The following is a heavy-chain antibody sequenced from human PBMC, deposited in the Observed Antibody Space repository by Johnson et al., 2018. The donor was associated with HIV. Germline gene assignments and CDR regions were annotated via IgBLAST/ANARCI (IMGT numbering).Heavy chain of an antibody. J-gene: IGHJ3*02. CDR3: ARGYGGNYDALDI. D-gene: IGHD4-23*01. V-gene: IGHV3-30*19. Sequence: QVQLVESGGGVVQPGGSLRLSCAASGFTFSSYGMHWVRQAPGKGLEWVAVISYDGSNKYYADSVKGRFTISRDNSKNTLYLQMNSLRAEDTAVYYCARGYGGNYDALDIWGQGTMVTVSS. CDR1: GFTFSSYG. CDR2: ISYDGSNK.